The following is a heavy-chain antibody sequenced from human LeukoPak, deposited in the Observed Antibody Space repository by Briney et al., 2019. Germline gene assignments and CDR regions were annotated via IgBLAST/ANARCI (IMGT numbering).Heavy chain of an antibody. Sequence: ASVKLSCKASGYTFTSYDINWVRQATGQGLEWMGWMNPNSGNTGYAQKLQGRVTMTRNTSISTAYMELSSLRAEDTAVYYCARSLGEWLVDYWGQGTLVTVSS. CDR2: MNPNSGNT. V-gene: IGHV1-8*01. J-gene: IGHJ4*02. D-gene: IGHD3-16*01. CDR1: GYTFTSYD. CDR3: ARSLGEWLVDY.